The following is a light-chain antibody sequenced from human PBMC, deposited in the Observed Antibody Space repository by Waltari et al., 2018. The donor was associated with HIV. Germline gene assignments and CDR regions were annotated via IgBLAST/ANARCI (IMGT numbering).Light chain of an antibody. CDR2: DNN. J-gene: IGLJ1*01. CDR1: NLASKD. CDR3: QVWDSDTGV. Sequence: SYELTQTPSVSVSLGQTATVACGGDNLASKDVHWYQQKPGRPPVLVIYDNNKRPSGIPGRFSGFNSGNTATLTIRGAQGDDEADYYCQVWDSDTGVFGSGTKVTV. V-gene: IGLV3-9*01.